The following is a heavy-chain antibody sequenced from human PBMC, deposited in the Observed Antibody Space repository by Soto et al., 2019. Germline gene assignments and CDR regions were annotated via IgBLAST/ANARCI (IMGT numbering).Heavy chain of an antibody. CDR2: ISGSGGST. CDR3: AKDKAAAGPPACNFDY. V-gene: IGHV3-23*01. CDR1: GFTFSSYA. D-gene: IGHD6-13*01. Sequence: HPGGSLRLSCAASGFTFSSYAMSWVRQAPGKGLEWVSAISGSGGSTYYADSVKGRFTISRDNSKNTLYLQMNSLRAEDTAVYYCAKDKAAAGPPACNFDYWGQGTLVTVSS. J-gene: IGHJ4*02.